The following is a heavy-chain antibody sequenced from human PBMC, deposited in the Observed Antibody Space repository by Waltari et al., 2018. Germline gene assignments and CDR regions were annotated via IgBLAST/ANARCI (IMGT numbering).Heavy chain of an antibody. Sequence: EVELVQSGAEVKKPGATVKISCKASGYTFMDYFMHWVQQAPGKGLEGRGRIDPEDGETVYSEKFQGRVTITADTSTDTAYMELSSLTSGDTAVYYCAPLPGGSGQTFDYWGQGTLVTVSS. J-gene: IGHJ4*02. CDR2: IDPEDGET. CDR1: GYTFMDYF. CDR3: APLPGGSGQTFDY. D-gene: IGHD3-10*01. V-gene: IGHV1-69-2*01.